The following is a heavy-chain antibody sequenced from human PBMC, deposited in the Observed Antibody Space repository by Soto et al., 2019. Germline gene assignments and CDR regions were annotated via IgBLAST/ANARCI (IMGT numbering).Heavy chain of an antibody. V-gene: IGHV3-33*01. CDR1: GFTFSSYG. Sequence: GGSLRLSCAASGFTFSSYGMHWVRQAPGKGLEWVAVIWYDGSNKYYADSVKGRFTISRDNSKNTLYLQMNSLRAEDTAVYYCARDLGPYYYYYYGMDVWGQGTTVTVSS. CDR2: IWYDGSNK. CDR3: ARDLGPYYYYYYGMDV. D-gene: IGHD3-16*01. J-gene: IGHJ6*02.